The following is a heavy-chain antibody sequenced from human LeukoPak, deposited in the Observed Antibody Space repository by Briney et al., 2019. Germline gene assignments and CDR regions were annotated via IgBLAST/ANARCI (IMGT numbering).Heavy chain of an antibody. CDR3: ARAYYDSSGYYRPFDY. D-gene: IGHD3-22*01. V-gene: IGHV1-46*01. CDR1: GYTFTIYY. Sequence: GASVKVSCKASGYTFTIYYMHWVRQAPGQGLEWMGIINPSGGSTSYAQKFQGRVTMTRDTSTSTVYMELSSLRSGDTAVYYCARAYYDSSGYYRPFDYWGQGTLVTVSS. CDR2: INPSGGST. J-gene: IGHJ4*02.